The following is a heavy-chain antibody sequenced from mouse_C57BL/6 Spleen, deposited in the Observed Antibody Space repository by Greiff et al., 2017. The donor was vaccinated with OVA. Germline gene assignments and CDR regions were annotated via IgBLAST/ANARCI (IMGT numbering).Heavy chain of an antibody. CDR3: ARDRPGRDFDY. V-gene: IGHV5-4*01. J-gene: IGHJ2*01. Sequence: DVQRGESGGGLVKPGGALKPSCAASGFTFSNYTLSWVSQIPQKRLEWVATSRDGGRYTYYPDNVTGRVTISRDNAKNNLYLQMSHLKSEDTAMYYCARDRPGRDFDYWGQGTTLTVSS. CDR1: GFTFSNYT. CDR2: SRDGGRYT.